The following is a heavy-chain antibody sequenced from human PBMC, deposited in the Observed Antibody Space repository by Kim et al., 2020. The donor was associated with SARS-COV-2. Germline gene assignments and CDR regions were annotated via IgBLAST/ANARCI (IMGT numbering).Heavy chain of an antibody. Sequence: SETLSLTCSVSGGSVGTGSNYWNWIRQPPGKGLEWIGYMYSNGNTNYSPSLKSRATISGDTSQNQFYLTLGSVTAADTAVYYCARVGVHGQCCGYSVYKDEQHAMEVWGLGTTVSVSS. J-gene: IGHJ6*02. D-gene: IGHD2-21*01. CDR3: ARVGVHGQCCGYSVYKDEQHAMEV. CDR1: GGSVGTGSNY. CDR2: MYSNGNT. V-gene: IGHV4-61*01.